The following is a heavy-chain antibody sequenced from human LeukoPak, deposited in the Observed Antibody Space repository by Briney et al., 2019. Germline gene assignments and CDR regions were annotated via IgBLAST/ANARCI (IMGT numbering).Heavy chain of an antibody. CDR2: INRSGRN. CDR1: GGSFSGYN. V-gene: IGHV4-34*01. D-gene: IGHD3-16*01. J-gene: IGHJ5*02. Sequence: SETLSLTCAVYGGSFSGYNWIWIRQPPGKGLEWLGEINRSGRNNYNPSLTSRVTISSDTSKNQFSLKLSSVTAADTAVYYCARGGGGRRLSWGQGTLVTVSS. CDR3: ARGGGGRRLS.